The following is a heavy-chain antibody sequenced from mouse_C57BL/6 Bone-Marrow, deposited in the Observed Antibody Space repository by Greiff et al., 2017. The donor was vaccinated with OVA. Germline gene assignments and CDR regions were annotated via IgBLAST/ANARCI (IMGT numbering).Heavy chain of an antibody. D-gene: IGHD2-3*01. J-gene: IGHJ1*03. V-gene: IGHV5-12*01. CDR2: ISNGGGST. Sequence: EVKLMESGGGLVQPGGSLKLSCAASGFTFSDYYMYWVRQTPEKRLEWVAYISNGGGSTYSPDTVKGRFTISRDKAKKTLYLQMSLLKSDDTAMYYCARLGLLRPYWYFDVWGTGTTVTVSS. CDR3: ARLGLLRPYWYFDV. CDR1: GFTFSDYY.